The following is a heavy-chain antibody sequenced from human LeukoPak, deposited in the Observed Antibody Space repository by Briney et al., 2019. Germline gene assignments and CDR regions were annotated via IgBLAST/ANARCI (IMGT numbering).Heavy chain of an antibody. D-gene: IGHD6-6*01. CDR3: ARVAQEYSSSSRYYYYYMDV. V-gene: IGHV1-18*01. CDR1: GNTFNNYA. J-gene: IGHJ6*03. CDR2: ISVYNGNT. Sequence: GASVKVSCKASGNTFNNYAISWVRQAPGQGLEWMGWISVYNGNTKYAQKVQGRVTMTTDTSTSTAYMELSSLRSEDTAVYYCARVAQEYSSSSRYYYYYMDVWGKGTTVTVSS.